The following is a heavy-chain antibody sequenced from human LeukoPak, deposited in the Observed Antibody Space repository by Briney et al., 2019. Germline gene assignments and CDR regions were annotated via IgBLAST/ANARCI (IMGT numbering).Heavy chain of an antibody. Sequence: GGSLRLSCAASGFTFSTYSVNWFRQTPGKGLEWVSSISRSSDYIYYADSVKGRFTISKDNAKNTVYLQMNSLRAEDTAVYYCVSFYETYWGRGTLVTVSS. CDR3: VSFYETY. J-gene: IGHJ4*02. D-gene: IGHD2/OR15-2a*01. V-gene: IGHV3-21*01. CDR1: GFTFSTYS. CDR2: ISRSSDYI.